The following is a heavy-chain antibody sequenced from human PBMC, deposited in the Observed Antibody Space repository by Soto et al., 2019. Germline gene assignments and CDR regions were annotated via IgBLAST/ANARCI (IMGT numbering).Heavy chain of an antibody. J-gene: IGHJ5*02. Sequence: EVQLLESGGGLVQPGGSLRLSCAASGFTFSSYAMSWVRQAPGKGLGWVSGIGGSGGSTYYADSVKGRFTTSRDNSNNPLYLQMNSLGAEHTAVYYCAKDGVVRGLNWFDPWGQGTLVTVDS. CDR3: AKDGVVRGLNWFDP. CDR2: IGGSGGST. D-gene: IGHD3-10*01. V-gene: IGHV3-23*01. CDR1: GFTFSSYA.